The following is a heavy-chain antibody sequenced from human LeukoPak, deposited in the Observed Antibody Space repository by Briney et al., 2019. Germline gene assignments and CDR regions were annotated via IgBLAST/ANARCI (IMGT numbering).Heavy chain of an antibody. Sequence: GGSLRLSCAASGFTFSSYAMSWVRQAPGKGLEWVSAISGSGGSTYYAGSVKGRFTISRDNSENTLYLQMNSLRAEDTAVYYCAKDLYLDSSGYYSLFDYWGQGTLVTVSS. CDR2: ISGSGGST. J-gene: IGHJ4*02. CDR3: AKDLYLDSSGYYSLFDY. CDR1: GFTFSSYA. D-gene: IGHD3-22*01. V-gene: IGHV3-23*01.